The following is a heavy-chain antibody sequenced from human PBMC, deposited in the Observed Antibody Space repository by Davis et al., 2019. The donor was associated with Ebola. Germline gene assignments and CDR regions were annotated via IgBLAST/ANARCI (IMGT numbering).Heavy chain of an antibody. J-gene: IGHJ6*04. V-gene: IGHV1-18*04. CDR3: ARRPPIYYYGMDV. CDR1: GYTFTSYG. Sequence: AASVKVSCKASGYTFTSYGITWVRQAPGQGLEWMGWINPHNGNTNYAQKLQGRVTMTTDTSTSTAYMELRSLRSDDTAVYYCARRPPIYYYGMDVWGKGTTVTVSS. CDR2: INPHNGNT.